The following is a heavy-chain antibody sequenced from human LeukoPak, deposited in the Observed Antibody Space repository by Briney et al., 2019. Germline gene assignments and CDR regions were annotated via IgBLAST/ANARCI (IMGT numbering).Heavy chain of an antibody. J-gene: IGHJ4*02. Sequence: PGGSLRLSCAASGFTFGPFWMHWVRQAQGKGLVWVSRINSDGRTTNYADSVKGRFTISGDNAKNMVYLQMSSLRVEDTAVYYCVRDQGRYFFDYWGQGTLVTVSS. D-gene: IGHD1-14*01. V-gene: IGHV3-74*01. CDR2: INSDGRTT. CDR3: VRDQGRYFFDY. CDR1: GFTFGPFW.